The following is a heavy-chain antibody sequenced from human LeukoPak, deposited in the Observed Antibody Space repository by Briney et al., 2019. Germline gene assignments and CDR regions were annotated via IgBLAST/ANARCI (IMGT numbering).Heavy chain of an antibody. CDR1: GCTFSSYA. Sequence: PGGSLRLSCAASGCTFSSYAMHWVRQAPGKGLEWVAVISYDGSNKYYADSVKGRFTISRDNSKNTLYLQMNSLRAEDTAVYYCARDSRIAARPSGDYWGQGTLVTVSS. CDR2: ISYDGSNK. V-gene: IGHV3-30-3*01. CDR3: ARDSRIAARPSGDY. J-gene: IGHJ4*02. D-gene: IGHD6-6*01.